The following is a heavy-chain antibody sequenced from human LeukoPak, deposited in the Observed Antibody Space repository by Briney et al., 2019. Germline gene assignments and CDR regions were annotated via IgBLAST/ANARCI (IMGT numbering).Heavy chain of an antibody. CDR1: GFTFSSYA. J-gene: IGHJ4*02. CDR2: ISYDGSNK. CDR3: ASPLTVGGGSDFDY. V-gene: IGHV3-30-3*01. Sequence: GGSLRLSCAASGFTFSSYAMHWVRQAPGKGLEWVAVISYDGSNKYYADSVKGRFTISRDNSKNTLYLQMNSLRAEDTAVYYCASPLTVGGGSDFDYWGQGTLVTVSS. D-gene: IGHD2-15*01.